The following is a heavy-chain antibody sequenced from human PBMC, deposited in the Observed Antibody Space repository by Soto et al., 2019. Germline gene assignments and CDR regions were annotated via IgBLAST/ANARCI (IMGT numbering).Heavy chain of an antibody. CDR1: GFTFTSSA. CDR3: AADKDSYYYYYGMDV. J-gene: IGHJ6*02. V-gene: IGHV1-58*02. CDR2: IVVGSGNT. Sequence: ASVKVSCKASGFTFTSSAMQWVRQARGQRLEWIGWIVVGSGNTNYAQKFQERVTITRDMSTSTTYMELSSLRSEDTAVYYCAADKDSYYYYYGMDVWGQGTTVTVSS.